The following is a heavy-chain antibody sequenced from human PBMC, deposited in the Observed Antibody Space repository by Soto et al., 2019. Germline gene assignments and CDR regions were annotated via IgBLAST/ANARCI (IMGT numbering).Heavy chain of an antibody. CDR3: VRRVSGNYDY. D-gene: IGHD1-7*01. CDR1: GFTFSSYD. CDR2: ISSNGGTT. J-gene: IGHJ4*02. V-gene: IGHV3-64*01. Sequence: EVQLAESGGGMVQPGGSLRLSCVASGFTFSSYDMHWVRQAPGKGLEYVSSISSNGGTTYYGNSVKGRFTISRDNSKNTVYLQVGSLRAEDMAVYYCVRRVSGNYDYWGQGTLVTVSS.